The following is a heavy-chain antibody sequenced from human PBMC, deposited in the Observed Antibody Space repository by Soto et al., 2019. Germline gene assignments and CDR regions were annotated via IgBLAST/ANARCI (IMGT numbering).Heavy chain of an antibody. Sequence: PSETLSLTCTVSGGSISSGGCYWIWIRHHPGKGLEWIGYIYSSGTTYYNPSLKSRITMSVDTPKNQFSLKLSSVTAADTAVYYCARESLSSGYYFGIDYWGQGTLVTVSS. J-gene: IGHJ4*02. V-gene: IGHV4-31*03. CDR2: IYSSGTT. CDR3: ARESLSSGYYFGIDY. D-gene: IGHD6-19*01. CDR1: GGSISSGGCY.